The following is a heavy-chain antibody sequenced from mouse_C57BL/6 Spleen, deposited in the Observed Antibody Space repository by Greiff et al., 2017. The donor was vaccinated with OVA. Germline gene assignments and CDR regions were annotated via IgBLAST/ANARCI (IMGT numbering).Heavy chain of an antibody. J-gene: IGHJ1*03. CDR3: ARYFDV. CDR2: ISSDGSN. V-gene: IGHV3-6*01. CDR1: GYPFTSGCF. Sequence: ESGPGLVKPSPSLPLSCTASGYPFTSGCFWNWIRQFPGNILEWRGYISSDGSNNYNPPLKNRISITRDTSKNQLFLKLNSVTTEDTATYYCARYFDVWGTGTTVTVSS.